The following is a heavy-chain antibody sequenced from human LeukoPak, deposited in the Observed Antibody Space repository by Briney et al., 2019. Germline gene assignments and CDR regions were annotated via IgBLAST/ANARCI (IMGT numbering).Heavy chain of an antibody. CDR1: GYTFIDYY. V-gene: IGHV1-2*02. CDR3: VTLGATNFDC. D-gene: IGHD1-26*01. J-gene: IGHJ4*02. Sequence: GASVKVSCKASGYTFIDYYIHWVRQAPGQGLEFLGWISPDSGGTNYPQKFQGRVTLTRDTSISTAYMELSRLRSDDTAVYYCVTLGATNFDCWGQGTLVTVSS. CDR2: ISPDSGGT.